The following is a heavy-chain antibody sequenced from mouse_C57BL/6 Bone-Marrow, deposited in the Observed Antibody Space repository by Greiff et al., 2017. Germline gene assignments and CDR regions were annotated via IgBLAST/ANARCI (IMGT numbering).Heavy chain of an antibody. V-gene: IGHV4-1*01. CDR3: ARWGPHYPYWYFDV. J-gene: IGHJ1*03. CDR2: INPDSSTI. D-gene: IGHD1-2*01. Sequence: CEASGVDFSRYWMSWVRRAPGKGLEWIGEINPDSSTINYAPSLKDKFIISRDNAKNTLYLQMNKVRSEDTALYYCARWGPHYPYWYFDVWGTGTTVTVSS. CDR1: GVDFSRYW.